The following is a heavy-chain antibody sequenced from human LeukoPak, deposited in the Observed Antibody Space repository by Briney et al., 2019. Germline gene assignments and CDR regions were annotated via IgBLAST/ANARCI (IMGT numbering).Heavy chain of an antibody. CDR1: GGSISSYY. CDR3: ATTSAYWFPNYYGMDV. Sequence: SETLSLTCTVSGGSISSYYWSWIRQPPGKGLEWIGYIYYSGSTNYNPSLKSRVTISVDTSKNQFSLKLSSVTAADTAVYYCATTSAYWFPNYYGMDVWGQGTTVTVSS. D-gene: IGHD2-8*02. CDR2: IYYSGST. V-gene: IGHV4-59*08. J-gene: IGHJ6*02.